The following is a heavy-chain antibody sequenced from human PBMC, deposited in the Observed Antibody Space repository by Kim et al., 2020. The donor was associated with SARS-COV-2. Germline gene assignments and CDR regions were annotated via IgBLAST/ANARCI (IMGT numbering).Heavy chain of an antibody. CDR3: AKHSYFDY. V-gene: IGHV3-30*18. Sequence: GGSLRLSCAASGFTFSSYGMHWVRQAPGKGLEWVAVISYDGSNKYYADSVKGRFTISRDNSKNTLYLQMNSLRAEDTAVYYCAKHSYFDYWGQGTLVTVSS. D-gene: IGHD3-10*01. CDR1: GFTFSSYG. CDR2: ISYDGSNK. J-gene: IGHJ4*02.